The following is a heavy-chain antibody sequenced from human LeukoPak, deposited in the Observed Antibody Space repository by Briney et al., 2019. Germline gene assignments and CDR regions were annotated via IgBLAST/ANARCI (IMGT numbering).Heavy chain of an antibody. CDR1: GYTFTSYG. Sequence: ASVKVSCKASGYTFTSYGISWVRQAPGQGLEWMGWISAYNGNTNYAQKLQGRVTMTTDTSTSTAYMELRSLRSDDTAVYYCAIATGLLHCSGGSCYPNWGQGALCTV. V-gene: IGHV1-18*01. CDR2: ISAYNGNT. D-gene: IGHD2-15*01. J-gene: IGHJ4*02. CDR3: AIATGLLHCSGGSCYPN.